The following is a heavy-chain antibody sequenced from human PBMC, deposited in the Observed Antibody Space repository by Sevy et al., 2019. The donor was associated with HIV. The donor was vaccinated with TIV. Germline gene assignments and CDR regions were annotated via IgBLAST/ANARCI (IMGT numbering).Heavy chain of an antibody. CDR1: GFTVSDYY. CDR2: ISSSSSYT. V-gene: IGHV3-11*06. Sequence: GGSLRLSCAASGFTVSDYYMSWIRQAPGKGLGWVSYISSSSSYTNYADSVNGRFTISRDNAKNSLYLQMNSLRAEDTAVYDCAREGRAIVVVPAALSSYYYYGLDVWGQGTTVTVSS. CDR3: AREGRAIVVVPAALSSYYYYGLDV. J-gene: IGHJ6*02. D-gene: IGHD2-2*01.